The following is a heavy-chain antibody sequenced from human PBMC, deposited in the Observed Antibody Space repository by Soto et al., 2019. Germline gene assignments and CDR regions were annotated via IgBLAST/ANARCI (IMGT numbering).Heavy chain of an antibody. Sequence: KASETLSLTCAVYGGSFSGYYWSWIRQPPGKGLEWIGEINHSGSTNYNPSLKSRVTISVDTSKNQFSLKLSSVTAADTAVYYCARFGGVGGYCSSTSCRRFDYWGQGTLVTVSS. CDR2: INHSGST. V-gene: IGHV4-34*01. D-gene: IGHD2-2*01. CDR1: GGSFSGYY. J-gene: IGHJ4*02. CDR3: ARFGGVGGYCSSTSCRRFDY.